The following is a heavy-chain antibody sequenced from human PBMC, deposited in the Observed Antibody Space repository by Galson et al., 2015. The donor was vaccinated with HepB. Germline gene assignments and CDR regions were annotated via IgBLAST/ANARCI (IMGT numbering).Heavy chain of an antibody. CDR2: ISYDGSNK. D-gene: IGHD3-10*01. CDR1: GFTFSSYG. V-gene: IGHV3-30*18. CDR3: ANKGVYGSGSHSPPWFDP. Sequence: SLRLSCAASGFTFSSYGMHWVRQAPGKGLEWVAVISYDGSNKYYADSVKGRFTISRDNSKNTLYLQMNSLRAEDTAVYYCANKGVYGSGSHSPPWFDPWGQGTLVTVSS. J-gene: IGHJ5*02.